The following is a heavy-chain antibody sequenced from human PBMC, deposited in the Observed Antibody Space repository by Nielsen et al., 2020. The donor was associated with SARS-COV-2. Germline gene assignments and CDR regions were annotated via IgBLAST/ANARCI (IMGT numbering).Heavy chain of an antibody. V-gene: IGHV3-74*01. Sequence: GESLKISCAASGFTFSSYWMHWVRQAPGKGLVWVSRINSDGSSTSYADSVKGRFTISRDNAKNTLYLQMNSRRAEDTAVYYCARAKGGIFGVVISVGYWGQGTLVTVSS. D-gene: IGHD3-3*01. CDR1: GFTFSSYW. J-gene: IGHJ4*02. CDR2: INSDGSST. CDR3: ARAKGGIFGVVISVGY.